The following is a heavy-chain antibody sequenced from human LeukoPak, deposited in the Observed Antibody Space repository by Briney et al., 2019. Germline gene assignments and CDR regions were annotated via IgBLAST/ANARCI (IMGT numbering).Heavy chain of an antibody. Sequence: GGSLRLSCAASGFTFSSYAMSWVRQAPGKGLEWVSAISGSGGSTHYADSVKGRFTISRDNSKNTLYLQMNSLRAEDTAVYYCAKDQVVRGFYYFDYWGQGTLVTVSS. J-gene: IGHJ4*02. CDR1: GFTFSSYA. D-gene: IGHD2-8*01. V-gene: IGHV3-23*01. CDR2: ISGSGGST. CDR3: AKDQVVRGFYYFDY.